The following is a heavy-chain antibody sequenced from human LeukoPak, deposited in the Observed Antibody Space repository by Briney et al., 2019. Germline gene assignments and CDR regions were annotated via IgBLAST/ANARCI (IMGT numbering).Heavy chain of an antibody. CDR1: GYSFTAFY. CDR2: IHPRSGDT. D-gene: IGHD3-10*01. Sequence: ASVKVSCKASGYSFTAFYIHWVRQAPGQGLEWMGWIHPRSGDTRYAQKFQGRVTMARDTSITTVYMDLSSLGSDDTAVYYCARDGEYGTGSYYRGSFDYWGQGILVTVSS. J-gene: IGHJ4*02. CDR3: ARDGEYGTGSYYRGSFDY. V-gene: IGHV1-2*02.